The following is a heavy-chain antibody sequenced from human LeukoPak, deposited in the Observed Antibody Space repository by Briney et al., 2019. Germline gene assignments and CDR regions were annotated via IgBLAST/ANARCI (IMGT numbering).Heavy chain of an antibody. Sequence: GASVKVSCKASGYTFTSYDINWVRQATGQGLEWMGWMNPNSGNTGYAQKFQGRVTITRNTSISTAYMELSSLRSEDTAVYYCTRGLAAAGTDYWGQGTLVTVSS. CDR3: TRGLAAAGTDY. CDR2: MNPNSGNT. CDR1: GYTFTSYD. D-gene: IGHD6-13*01. J-gene: IGHJ4*02. V-gene: IGHV1-8*03.